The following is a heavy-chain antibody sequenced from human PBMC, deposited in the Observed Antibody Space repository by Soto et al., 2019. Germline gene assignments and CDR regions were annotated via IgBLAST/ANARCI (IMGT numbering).Heavy chain of an antibody. Sequence: ASVKVSCKASGYTFTSYATHWVRQAPGQRLEWMGWINAGNGNTKYSQKFQGRVTITRDTSASTAYMELSSLRSEDTAVYYCARDPAGYCSSTSCYPTQGYMDVWGKGTTVTVSS. V-gene: IGHV1-3*01. CDR2: INAGNGNT. D-gene: IGHD2-2*01. CDR1: GYTFTSYA. CDR3: ARDPAGYCSSTSCYPTQGYMDV. J-gene: IGHJ6*03.